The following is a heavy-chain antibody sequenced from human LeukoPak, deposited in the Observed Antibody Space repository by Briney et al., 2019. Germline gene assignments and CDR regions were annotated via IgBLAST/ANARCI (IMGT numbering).Heavy chain of an antibody. D-gene: IGHD3-22*01. Sequence: PGGSLRLSCAASGFTFSDYYMSWIRQAPGKGLEWVSYISSSSSYTNYADSVKGRFTISRDNAENSLYLQMNSLRAEDTAVYYCARDREDSSGYYYDAFDIWGQGTMVTVSS. CDR1: GFTFSDYY. CDR2: ISSSSSYT. J-gene: IGHJ3*02. CDR3: ARDREDSSGYYYDAFDI. V-gene: IGHV3-11*05.